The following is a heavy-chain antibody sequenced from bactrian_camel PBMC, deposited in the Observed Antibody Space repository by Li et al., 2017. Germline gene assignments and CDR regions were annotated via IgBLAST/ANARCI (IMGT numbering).Heavy chain of an antibody. J-gene: IGHJ4*01. V-gene: IGHV3S53*01. CDR3: TLDSSLTCRRGGDLIRY. CDR2: IDRDGST. Sequence: VQLVESGGGSVQVGGSLRLPCTGSGVAASTCSMGWYRQAPGRERELVSAIDRDGSTHYGDSVKGRFTISQDNAKSTAHLQMNSLKPEDTAMYYCTLDSSLTCRRGGDLIRYWGQGTQVTVS. D-gene: IGHD1*01. CDR1: GVAASTCS.